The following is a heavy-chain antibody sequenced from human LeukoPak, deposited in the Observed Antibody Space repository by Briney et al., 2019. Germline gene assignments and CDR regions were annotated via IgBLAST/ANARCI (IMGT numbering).Heavy chain of an antibody. CDR2: INPSGGST. CDR1: GYTFTSYY. CDR3: ARQHYSSGWYPTSYYYYYMDV. V-gene: IGHV1-46*01. J-gene: IGHJ6*03. D-gene: IGHD6-19*01. Sequence: ASVKVSCKASGYTFTSYYMHWVRQAPGQGLEWMGIINPSGGSTSYAQKFQGRVTMTTDTSTSTAYMELRSLRSDDTAVYYCARQHYSSGWYPTSYYYYYMDVWGKGTTVTVSS.